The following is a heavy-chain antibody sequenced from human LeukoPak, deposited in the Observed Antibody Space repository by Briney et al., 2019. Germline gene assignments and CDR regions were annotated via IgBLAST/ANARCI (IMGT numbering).Heavy chain of an antibody. CDR2: IYYSGST. CDR3: ARDRAAAGGMDV. V-gene: IGHV4-39*07. D-gene: IGHD6-13*01. J-gene: IGHJ6*02. CDR1: GGSISSSSYY. Sequence: SETLSLTCTVSGGSISSSSYYWGWIRQPPGKGLEWIGSIYYSGSTYYNPSLKSRVTISVDTSKNQFSLKLSSVTAADTAVYYCARDRAAAGGMDVWGQGTTVTVSS.